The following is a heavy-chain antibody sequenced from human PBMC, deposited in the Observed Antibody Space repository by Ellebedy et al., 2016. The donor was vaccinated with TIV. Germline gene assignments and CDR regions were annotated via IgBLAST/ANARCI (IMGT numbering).Heavy chain of an antibody. Sequence: GESLKISCKGSGYSFTHYWIGWVRQLPGKGLEWMGIIYPGDSDTSYSPSFQGQVTISADKSIGTAYLQWSSLKASDTAMYYWARRAAGMDVWGQGTTVTVSS. CDR3: ARRAAGMDV. CDR2: IYPGDSDT. CDR1: GYSFTHYW. J-gene: IGHJ6*02. V-gene: IGHV5-51*01.